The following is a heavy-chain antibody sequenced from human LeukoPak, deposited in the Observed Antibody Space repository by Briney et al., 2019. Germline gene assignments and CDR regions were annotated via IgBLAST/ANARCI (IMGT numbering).Heavy chain of an antibody. Sequence: SETLSLTCSVSGDSISSGRNYWGWIRQSPGKGLEWVASIYSSGNTHSNPSLKSRVSISVDTSKNQVSLKLYSVTASDAAIYYCARHLSGTTMSHYFDFWGQGTLVTVSS. D-gene: IGHD1-1*01. J-gene: IGHJ4*02. CDR2: IYSSGNT. V-gene: IGHV4-39*01. CDR3: ARHLSGTTMSHYFDF. CDR1: GDSISSGRNY.